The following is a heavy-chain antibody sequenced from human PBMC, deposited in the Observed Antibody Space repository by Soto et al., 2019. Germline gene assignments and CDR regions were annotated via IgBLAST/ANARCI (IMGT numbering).Heavy chain of an antibody. V-gene: IGHV1-3*01. CDR1: GYTFTNYA. Sequence: ASVKVSCKASGYTFTNYAMHWLRQAPGQRLEWMGWINAGNGDTKYSQNFQGRVTITRDTSASTAYMELSSLRSEDTAVYYCARDPYYDFWSGSNWFDPWGQGTLVTVSS. CDR2: INAGNGDT. D-gene: IGHD3-3*01. CDR3: ARDPYYDFWSGSNWFDP. J-gene: IGHJ5*02.